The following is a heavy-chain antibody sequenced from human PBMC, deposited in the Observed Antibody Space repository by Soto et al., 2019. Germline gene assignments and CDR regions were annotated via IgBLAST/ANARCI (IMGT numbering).Heavy chain of an antibody. J-gene: IGHJ4*02. CDR2: ISYDGSNK. CDR1: GFTFSSYG. CDR3: AKGRESDSSGPDY. Sequence: QVQLVESGGGVVQPGRSLRLSCAASGFTFSSYGMHWVRQAPGKGLEWVAVISYDGSNKYYADSVKGRFTISRDNSKNTLYLQMNSLRAEDMAVYYCAKGRESDSSGPDYWGQGTLVTVSS. D-gene: IGHD3-22*01. V-gene: IGHV3-30*18.